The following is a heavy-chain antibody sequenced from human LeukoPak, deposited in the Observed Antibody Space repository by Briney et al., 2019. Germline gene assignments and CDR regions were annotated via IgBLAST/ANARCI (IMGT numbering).Heavy chain of an antibody. CDR3: ARDSGGASGGSGMGYGFDI. J-gene: IGHJ3*02. V-gene: IGHV4-59*01. D-gene: IGHD2-15*01. CDR2: IYYSGST. CDR1: GGSISSYP. Sequence: SETLSLTCTVSGGSISSYPWSWIRQPPGKGPEWIGYIYYSGSTSSNPSLRSRLTISGDTSKDQFSLRLSSVTAADTAMYYCARDSGGASGGSGMGYGFDIWGQGTMVTVSS.